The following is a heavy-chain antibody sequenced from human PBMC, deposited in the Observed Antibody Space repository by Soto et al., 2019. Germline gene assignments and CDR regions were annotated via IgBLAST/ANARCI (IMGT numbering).Heavy chain of an antibody. D-gene: IGHD4-4*01. Sequence: QVQLVQSGPEVKKPGSSVKVSCEASGGTFSNFAVNWVRQAPGQGREWVGGIIPLFNVAKDAQKFEGRVTIVEDDSHSTSSMDLSSLRSDDTAVYYCEASGSDGLGYDYKAPEGLDIWGQATMVTVSS. CDR2: IIPLFNVA. V-gene: IGHV1-69*01. CDR3: EASGSDGLGYDYKAPEGLDI. CDR1: GGTFSNFA. J-gene: IGHJ3*02.